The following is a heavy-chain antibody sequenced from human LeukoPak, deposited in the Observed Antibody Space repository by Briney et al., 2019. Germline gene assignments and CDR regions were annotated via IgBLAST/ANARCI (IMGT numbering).Heavy chain of an antibody. CDR3: ARDVQVATIYPLDY. V-gene: IGHV3-21*01. CDR2: ISSSSSYI. CDR1: GFTFSSYA. J-gene: IGHJ4*02. D-gene: IGHD5-12*01. Sequence: GGSLRLSCAASGFTFSSYAMNWVRQAPGKGLEWVSSISSSSSYIYYADSVKGRFTISRDNAKNSLYLQMNSLRADDTAVYYCARDVQVATIYPLDYWGQGTLVTVSS.